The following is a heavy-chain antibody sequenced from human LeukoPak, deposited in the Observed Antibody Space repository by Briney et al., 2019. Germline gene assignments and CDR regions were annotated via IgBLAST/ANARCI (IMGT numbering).Heavy chain of an antibody. V-gene: IGHV1-18*01. D-gene: IGHD6-19*01. CDR1: GYTFTSYG. J-gene: IGHJ6*02. CDR2: ISAYNGNT. CDR3: ARDRDSSGWSPFYYYYGMDV. Sequence: ASVKVSCKASGYTFTSYGISWVRQAPGQGLEWMGWISAYNGNTNYAQKLQGRVTMTTDTSTSTAYMELRSLRSDDTAVYYCARDRDSSGWSPFYYYYGMDVWGQGTTVTVSS.